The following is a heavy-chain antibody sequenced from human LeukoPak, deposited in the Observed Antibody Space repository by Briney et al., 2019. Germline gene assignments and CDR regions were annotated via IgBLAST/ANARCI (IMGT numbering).Heavy chain of an antibody. V-gene: IGHV3-21*01. Sequence: PGGSLRLSCAASGFTFTSFSFNWVRQAPGKGLEWVSSINTVATYIYYADSVRGRFTISRDNAKNSVYLQMDSLRAEDTGVYYCARLRRNGDSGGFYYYYDYWGQGTLATVSS. CDR3: ARLRRNGDSGGFYYYYDY. CDR1: GFTFTSFS. D-gene: IGHD3-22*01. J-gene: IGHJ4*02. CDR2: INTVATYI.